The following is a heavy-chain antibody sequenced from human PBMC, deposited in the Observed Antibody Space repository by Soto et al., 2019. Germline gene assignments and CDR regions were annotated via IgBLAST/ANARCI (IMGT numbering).Heavy chain of an antibody. J-gene: IGHJ4*02. CDR2: IYYSGST. CDR3: ARDRFGSSWYREYYFDY. Sequence: PSETLSLTCTVSGGSIGSGGYYWSWVRQRPGKGLEWIGYIYYSGSTYYNPSLKSRLTISIDTSKSQFSLKLSSVTAADTAVYYCARDRFGSSWYREYYFDYWGQGTLVTVSS. CDR1: GGSIGSGGYY. V-gene: IGHV4-31*03. D-gene: IGHD6-13*01.